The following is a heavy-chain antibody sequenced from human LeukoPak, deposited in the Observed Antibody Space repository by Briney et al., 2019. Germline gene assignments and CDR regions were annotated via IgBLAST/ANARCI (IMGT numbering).Heavy chain of an antibody. J-gene: IGHJ6*04. Sequence: GGSLRLSCAAPGFTFTTYWMTWVRQAPGKGLEWVANIRQGGSEKDYVDSVKGRFTISRDNARNSLYLQMNSLRAEDTAVYYCARGGLMMDVWGKGTTVTVSS. CDR2: IRQGGSEK. CDR3: ARGGLMMDV. CDR1: GFTFTTYW. D-gene: IGHD2-8*01. V-gene: IGHV3-7*01.